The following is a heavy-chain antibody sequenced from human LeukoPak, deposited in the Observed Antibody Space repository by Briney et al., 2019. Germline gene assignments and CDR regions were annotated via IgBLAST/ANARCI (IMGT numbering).Heavy chain of an antibody. CDR1: GYTFTGYY. CDR2: INPNSGGT. CDR3: ARGYSYGYYYMDV. Sequence: AASVKVSCKASGYTFTGYYMHWVRQAPGQGLEWMGWINPNSGGTNYAQKFRGRVTMTRDTSISTAYMELSRLRSDDTAVYYCARGYSYGYYYMDVWGKGTTVTVSS. V-gene: IGHV1-2*02. D-gene: IGHD5-18*01. J-gene: IGHJ6*03.